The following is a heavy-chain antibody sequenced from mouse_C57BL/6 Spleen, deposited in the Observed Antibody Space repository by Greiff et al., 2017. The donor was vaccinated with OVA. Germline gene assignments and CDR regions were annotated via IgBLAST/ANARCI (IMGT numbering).Heavy chain of an antibody. CDR3: ARSWYYGSPDY. Sequence: QVQLQQPGAELVKPGASVKLSCKASGYTFTSYWMHWVKPRPGQGLEWIGMIHPNSGSTNYNEKFKSKATLTVDKSSSTAYMQLSSLTAEDSAVYYCARSWYYGSPDYWGQGTTLTVSS. D-gene: IGHD1-1*01. V-gene: IGHV1-64*01. CDR1: GYTFTSYW. J-gene: IGHJ2*01. CDR2: IHPNSGST.